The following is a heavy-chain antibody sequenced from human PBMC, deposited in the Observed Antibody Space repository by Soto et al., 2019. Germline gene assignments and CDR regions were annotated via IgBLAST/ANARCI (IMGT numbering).Heavy chain of an antibody. CDR3: AKVSYDILTGSPYYFAD. CDR2: IYYSGST. J-gene: IGHJ4*02. D-gene: IGHD3-9*01. CDR1: GGSISSYY. V-gene: IGHV4-59*01. Sequence: SETLSLTCTVSGGSISSYYWSWIRQPPGKGLEWIGYIYYSGSTNYNPSLKSRVTISVDTSKNQFSLKLSSVTAADTAVYYCAKVSYDILTGSPYYFADWGQGSLVTVSS.